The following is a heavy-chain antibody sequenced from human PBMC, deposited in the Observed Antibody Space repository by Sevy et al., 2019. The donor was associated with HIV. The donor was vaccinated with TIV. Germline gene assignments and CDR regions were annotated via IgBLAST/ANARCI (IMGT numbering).Heavy chain of an antibody. J-gene: IGHJ3*02. CDR1: GFTFSSYV. V-gene: IGHV3-23*01. D-gene: IGHD6-19*01. CDR3: AKVAVGGSVRVAAFDI. Sequence: GGSLRLSCAASGFTFSSYVMSWVRQAPGKGLEWVSGVTTSGNTYYADSVKGRFTISRANSKDTLFLQMNSLTAEDTAVYYCAKVAVGGSVRVAAFDIWGQGTMVTVSS. CDR2: VTTSGNT.